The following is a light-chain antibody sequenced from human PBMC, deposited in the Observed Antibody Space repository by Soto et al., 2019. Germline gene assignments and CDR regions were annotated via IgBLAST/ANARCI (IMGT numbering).Light chain of an antibody. Sequence: DIVMTQSPDSLAVSLGERATITSRSSQSVLYIPTNKNYVAWYQQKPGQPPKLLLYWASTRESGVPDRFSGSGSGTYFTLTISSLQAEDVAFYYCQQYYSSPRLGFGGGTKVEIK. V-gene: IGKV4-1*01. CDR2: WAS. CDR3: QQYYSSPRLG. CDR1: QSVLYIPTNKNY. J-gene: IGKJ4*01.